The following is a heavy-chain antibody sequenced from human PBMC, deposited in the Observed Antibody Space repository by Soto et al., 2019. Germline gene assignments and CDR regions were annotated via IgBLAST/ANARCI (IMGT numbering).Heavy chain of an antibody. CDR1: GFTVRSYY. Sequence: EVQLVESGGGLVQPGGSLRLSCAISGFTVRSYYMSWVRQTPAKGLEWVSIIYSGGSTDYADSVKGRFTISRDNSKNTWSLQMNSLRAEDTAVYYCARVRDGLDVWGQGTTVTVSS. CDR2: IYSGGST. J-gene: IGHJ6*02. CDR3: ARVRDGLDV. V-gene: IGHV3-66*01.